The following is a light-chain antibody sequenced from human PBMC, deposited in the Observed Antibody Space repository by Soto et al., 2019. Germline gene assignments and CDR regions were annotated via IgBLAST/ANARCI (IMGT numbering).Light chain of an antibody. Sequence: QSALTQPASVSASPGQSLTISCTGTSSDVGAYNYVAWYQQHPDKPPKLMIYDVSHRPSGVSTRFSGSKSGNTASLTISGLQAEDEADYYCSSYTRAYTLIFGGGTKLTVL. CDR1: SSDVGAYNY. CDR2: DVS. J-gene: IGLJ2*01. CDR3: SSYTRAYTLI. V-gene: IGLV2-14*03.